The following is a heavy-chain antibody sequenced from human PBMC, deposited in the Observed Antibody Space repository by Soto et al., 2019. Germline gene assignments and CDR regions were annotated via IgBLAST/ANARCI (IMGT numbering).Heavy chain of an antibody. CDR3: ATPADYYDSSGYSFDY. CDR1: GFTFSSYG. CDR2: ISYDGSNK. D-gene: IGHD3-22*01. Sequence: GGSLRLSCAASGFTFSSYGMHWVRQAPGKGLEWVAVISYDGSNKYYADSVKGRFTISRDNSKNTLYLRMNSLRAEDTVVYYCATPADYYDSSGYSFDYWGQGTLVTVSS. J-gene: IGHJ4*02. V-gene: IGHV3-30*03.